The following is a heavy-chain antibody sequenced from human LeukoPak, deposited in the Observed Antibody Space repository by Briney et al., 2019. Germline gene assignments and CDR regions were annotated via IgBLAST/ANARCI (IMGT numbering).Heavy chain of an antibody. V-gene: IGHV3-30*04. CDR1: GFTFSSYA. CDR2: ISYDGSNK. Sequence: GGSLRPSCAASGFTFSSYAMHWVRQAPGKGLEWVAVISYDGSNKYYADSVKGRFTISRDNSKNTLYLQMNSLRAEDTAVYYCARDWVSAYYDSSGYSRVLDYWGQGTLVTVSS. CDR3: ARDWVSAYYDSSGYSRVLDY. D-gene: IGHD3-22*01. J-gene: IGHJ4*02.